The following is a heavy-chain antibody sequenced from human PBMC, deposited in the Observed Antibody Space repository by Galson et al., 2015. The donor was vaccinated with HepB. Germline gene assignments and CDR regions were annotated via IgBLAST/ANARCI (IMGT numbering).Heavy chain of an antibody. CDR3: TRARYNNSPPEY. CDR2: ISGYNDNT. V-gene: IGHV1-18*04. Sequence: SVKVSCKASGYSFINYGITWVRQAPGQELEWMGWISGYNDNTNYAQKFQGRITMTTDTSTSISYMELRSLRPDDTAIYYCTRARYNNSPPEYWGQGTLVTVSS. CDR1: GYSFINYG. D-gene: IGHD1-14*01. J-gene: IGHJ4*02.